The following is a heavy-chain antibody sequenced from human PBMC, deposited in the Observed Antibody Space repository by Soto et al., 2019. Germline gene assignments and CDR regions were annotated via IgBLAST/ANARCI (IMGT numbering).Heavy chain of an antibody. D-gene: IGHD3-22*01. Sequence: SVKVSCKASGFTFTSSAVQCVRQARGQRLEWIGWIVVGSGNTNYAQKFQERVTITRDMSTSTAYMELSSLRSEDTAVYYCAADAYYYDSSGYLDAFDIWGQGTMVTVSS. CDR3: AADAYYYDSSGYLDAFDI. V-gene: IGHV1-58*01. CDR2: IVVGSGNT. CDR1: GFTFTSSA. J-gene: IGHJ3*02.